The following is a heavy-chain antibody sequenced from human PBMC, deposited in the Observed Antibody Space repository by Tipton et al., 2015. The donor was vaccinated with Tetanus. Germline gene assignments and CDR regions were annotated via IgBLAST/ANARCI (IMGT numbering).Heavy chain of an antibody. Sequence: QLVQSGGGVVQPGRSLRLSCAASGFTFSSYGMHWVRQAPGKGLEWVAVISYDGSNKYYADSVKGRFTISRDNSKNTLYLQMNSLRAEDTAVYYCAREIAARLDYWGQGTLVTVSS. J-gene: IGHJ4*02. CDR3: AREIAARLDY. CDR1: GFTFSSYG. D-gene: IGHD6-6*01. CDR2: ISYDGSNK. V-gene: IGHV3-30*03.